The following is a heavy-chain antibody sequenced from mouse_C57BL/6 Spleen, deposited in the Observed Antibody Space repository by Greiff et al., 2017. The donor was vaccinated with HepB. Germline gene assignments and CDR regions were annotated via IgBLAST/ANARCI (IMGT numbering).Heavy chain of an antibody. J-gene: IGHJ2*01. V-gene: IGHV1-61*01. D-gene: IGHD3-2*02. CDR2: IYPSDSET. Sequence: VQLQQPGAELVRPGSSVKLSCKASGYTFTSYWMDWVKQRPGQGLEWIGNIYPSDSETHYNQKFKDKATLTVDKSSSTAYMQLSSLTSEDSAVYYCARGQLRHYWGQGTTLTVSS. CDR3: ARGQLRHY. CDR1: GYTFTSYW.